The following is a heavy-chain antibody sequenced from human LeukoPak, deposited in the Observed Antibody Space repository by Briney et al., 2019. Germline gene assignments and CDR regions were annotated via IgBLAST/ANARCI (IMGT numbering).Heavy chain of an antibody. CDR1: GFTFSSYA. CDR2: VNLQGST. V-gene: IGHV4-4*02. J-gene: IGHJ4*02. CDR3: AREGGPYRPLDY. Sequence: PGGSLRPSCATSGFTFSSYAMSWFRQPPGKGLEWIGVVNLQGSTNYNPSLKSRVAISVDKSENHISLKLTSVTAADTAVYYCAREGGPYRPLDYSGQGTLVTVAS.